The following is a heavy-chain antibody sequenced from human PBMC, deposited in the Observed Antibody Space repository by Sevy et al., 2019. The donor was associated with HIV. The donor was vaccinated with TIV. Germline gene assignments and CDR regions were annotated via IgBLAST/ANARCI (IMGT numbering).Heavy chain of an antibody. CDR2: IYHSGNT. V-gene: IGHV4-38-2*02. CDR1: GYSISSGYY. Sequence: SETLSLTCTVSGYSISSGYYWGWIRQPPGKGLEWIGSIYHSGNTYYNTSLKSRVTISVDTSKNQFSLRLSSVTAADTAVYYGARLLDYWGQGILVTVSS. J-gene: IGHJ4*02. CDR3: ARLLDY.